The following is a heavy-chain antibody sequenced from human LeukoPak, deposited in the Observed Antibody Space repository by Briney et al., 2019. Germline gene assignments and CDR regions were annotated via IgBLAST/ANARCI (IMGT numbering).Heavy chain of an antibody. V-gene: IGHV4-39*07. D-gene: IGHD1-1*01. Sequence: SETLSLTCSVSTGYFRTSSYYWGWIRQPPGKGLEWIGSIHYSGSTYYNPSLKSRVTISLDTSKNQFFLKVTSVTAADTAVYYCARDWNADGGPFDYWGQGTLVAVSS. CDR1: TGYFRTSSYY. CDR2: IHYSGST. CDR3: ARDWNADGGPFDY. J-gene: IGHJ4*02.